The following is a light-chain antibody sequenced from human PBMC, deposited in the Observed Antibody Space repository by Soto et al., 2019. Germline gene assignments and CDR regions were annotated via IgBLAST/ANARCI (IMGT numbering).Light chain of an antibody. J-gene: IGKJ1*01. CDR1: HSVSSNY. CDR2: IAS. V-gene: IGKV3-20*01. CDR3: QQYDSSPWT. Sequence: EIVLTQSPDTLSLSPGERATLSCRASHSVSSNYLAGYQQKTGQTPRLLIYIASTRAPGIPDRFRGRGSGTHFNLTISRLEPEDFAVYYCQQYDSSPWTFGQGTKVEIK.